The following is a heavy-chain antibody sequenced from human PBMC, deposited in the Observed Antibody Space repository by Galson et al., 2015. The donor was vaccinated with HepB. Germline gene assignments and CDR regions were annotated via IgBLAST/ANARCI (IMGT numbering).Heavy chain of an antibody. CDR2: ISTYNDNT. CDR3: VRGGRLGELSSFDY. D-gene: IGHD3-16*02. V-gene: IGHV1-18*01. CDR1: GYTFTNYG. Sequence: CKASGYTFTNYGISWVRQAPGQGLEWMGWISTYNDNTNYAQKLQGRVIMTTDTSTRTAYMELRSLRSDDTAMYYCVRGGRLGELSSFDYWGQGTLVTVSS. J-gene: IGHJ4*02.